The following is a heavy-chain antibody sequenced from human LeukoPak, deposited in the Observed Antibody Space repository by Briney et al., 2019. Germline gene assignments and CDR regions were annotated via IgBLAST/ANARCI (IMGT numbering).Heavy chain of an antibody. CDR2: IYTSGST. Sequence: PSQTLSLTCTVSGGSISSGSYYWSWIRQPAGKGLEWIGRIYTSGSTNYNPSLKSRVTISVDTSKNQFSLKLSSVTAADTAVYYCARERPAGLYSSGWTHAFDIWGQGTMVTVSS. CDR3: ARERPAGLYSSGWTHAFDI. D-gene: IGHD6-19*01. CDR1: GGSISSGSYY. V-gene: IGHV4-61*02. J-gene: IGHJ3*02.